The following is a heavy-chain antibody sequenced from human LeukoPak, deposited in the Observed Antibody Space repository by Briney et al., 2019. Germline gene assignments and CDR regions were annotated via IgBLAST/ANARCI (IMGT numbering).Heavy chain of an antibody. CDR3: ARLSTIRRFQQVLGAAAGIYNRYFDY. Sequence: PSETLSLTCTVSGGSISSSSYYWGWIRQPPGKGLEWIGSIYYSGSTYYNPSLKSRVTISVDTSKNQFSLKLNSVTAADTAVYYCARLSTIRRFQQVLGAAAGIYNRYFDYWGQGTLVTASS. CDR2: IYYSGST. V-gene: IGHV4-39*01. J-gene: IGHJ4*02. D-gene: IGHD6-25*01. CDR1: GGSISSSSYY.